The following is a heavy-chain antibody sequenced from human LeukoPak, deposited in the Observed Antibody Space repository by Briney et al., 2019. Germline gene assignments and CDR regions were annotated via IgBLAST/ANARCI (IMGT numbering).Heavy chain of an antibody. CDR2: IYYSGST. CDR1: GGSISSSSYY. J-gene: IGHJ3*02. V-gene: IGHV4-39*01. D-gene: IGHD6-19*01. CDR3: ASTGYSSGWYEKENAFDI. Sequence: PSETLSLTCTVSGGSISSSSYYWGWIRQPPGKGLEWIGSIYYSGSTYYNPSLKSRVTISVDTSKNQFCLKLSSVTAADTAVYYCASTGYSSGWYEKENAFDIWGQGTMVTVSS.